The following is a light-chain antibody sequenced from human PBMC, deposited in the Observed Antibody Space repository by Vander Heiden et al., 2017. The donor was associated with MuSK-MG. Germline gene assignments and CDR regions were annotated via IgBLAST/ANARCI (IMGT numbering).Light chain of an antibody. CDR2: AAS. CDR1: QDISSY. J-gene: IGKJ2*01. CDR3: QQVNSYPFT. V-gene: IGKV1-9*01. Sequence: DVQLTQSPSFLPASVGDRVTITCRASQDISSYVPWYQQKPGEAPKLLIYAASILLSGVPSRFRGSGSGAEFTLTIGDLQPEDFATYSCQQVNSYPFTFGQGTTLEIK.